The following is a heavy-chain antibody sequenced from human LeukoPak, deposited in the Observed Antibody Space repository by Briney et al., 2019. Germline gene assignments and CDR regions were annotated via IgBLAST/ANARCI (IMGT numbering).Heavy chain of an antibody. CDR2: ISPYNGNT. V-gene: IGHV1-18*01. Sequence: ASVKVSCKTSGYTFTDYGFSWVRQPPGQGLEWMGWISPYNGNTRYTQKFQDRVTMTTDTSAGTVYMELRSLRSDDTAVYYCARDPRHMVTTKYNAFDIWGQGTMVTVSS. J-gene: IGHJ3*02. CDR3: ARDPRHMVTTKYNAFDI. CDR1: GYTFTDYG. D-gene: IGHD4-17*01.